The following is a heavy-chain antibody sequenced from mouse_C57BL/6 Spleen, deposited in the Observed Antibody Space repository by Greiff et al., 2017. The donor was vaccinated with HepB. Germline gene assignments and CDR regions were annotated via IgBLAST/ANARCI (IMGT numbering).Heavy chain of an antibody. CDR1: GFTFSSYG. V-gene: IGHV5-6*01. D-gene: IGHD1-2*01. CDR3: ARGPSFGTTADY. Sequence: EVQLVESGGDLVKPGGSLKLSCAASGFTFSSYGMSWVRQTPDKRLEWVATISSGGSYTYYPDSVKGRFTISRDNAKNTLYLQMSSLKSEDTAMYYCARGPSFGTTADYWGQGTTLTVSS. CDR2: ISSGGSYT. J-gene: IGHJ2*01.